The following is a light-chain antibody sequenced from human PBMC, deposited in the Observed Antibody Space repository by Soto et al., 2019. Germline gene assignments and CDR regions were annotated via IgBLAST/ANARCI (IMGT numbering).Light chain of an antibody. Sequence: EIVLTQSPGTLSLSPGERATLSCRASQSGTNNYLAWYQQRPGQAPRLLIYGASSRATCIPDRFSGSGSGTDFTLSISRLEPEDFAVYYCQQYGSSPRTFGQGTKVEIK. CDR3: QQYGSSPRT. CDR1: QSGTNNY. V-gene: IGKV3-20*01. J-gene: IGKJ1*01. CDR2: GAS.